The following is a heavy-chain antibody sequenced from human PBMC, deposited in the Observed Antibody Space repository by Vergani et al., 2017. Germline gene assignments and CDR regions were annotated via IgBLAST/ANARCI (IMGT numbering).Heavy chain of an antibody. V-gene: IGHV4-31*11. D-gene: IGHD2-15*01. J-gene: IGHJ4*02. CDR2: IFYSGTT. CDR1: GGSISSGDHC. Sequence: QVQLQESGPGVVKPSQTLSLTCAVSGGSISSGDHCWTWIRQRPGKGLGWIWYIFYSGTTYDNPSLRSRLTISVDTSQNQFSLKLRSVTAADTAVYYCARSRPYCTSGSCPAIWGQGTLVTVSS. CDR3: ARSRPYCTSGSCPAI.